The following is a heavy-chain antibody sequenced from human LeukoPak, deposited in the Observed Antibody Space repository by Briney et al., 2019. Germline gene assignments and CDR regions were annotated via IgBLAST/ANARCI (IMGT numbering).Heavy chain of an antibody. D-gene: IGHD3-3*01. V-gene: IGHV1-45*02. CDR2: ITPFNGNT. Sequence: ASVKVSCKASGGTFSSYAISWVRQAPGQALEWMGWITPFNGNTNYAQKFQDRVTITRDSSMSTAYMELSSLRSEDTAMYYCANGPDSNYFDPWGQGTLVTVSS. CDR1: GGTFSSYA. CDR3: ANGPDSNYFDP. J-gene: IGHJ5*02.